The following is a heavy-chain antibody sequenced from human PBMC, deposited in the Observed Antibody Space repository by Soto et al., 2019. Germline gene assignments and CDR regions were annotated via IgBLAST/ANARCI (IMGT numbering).Heavy chain of an antibody. CDR1: GGTFSSYA. CDR3: ARVNGQQRGRNHQFDY. V-gene: IGHV1-69*06. CDR2: IIPIFGTA. Sequence: SSVKVSCKASGGTFSSYAISWVRQAPGQGLEWMGGIIPIFGTANYAQKFQGRVTITADKSTSTAYMELSSLRSEDTAVYYCARVNGQQRGRNHQFDYWGQGTMVTVSA. D-gene: IGHD6-13*01. J-gene: IGHJ4*02.